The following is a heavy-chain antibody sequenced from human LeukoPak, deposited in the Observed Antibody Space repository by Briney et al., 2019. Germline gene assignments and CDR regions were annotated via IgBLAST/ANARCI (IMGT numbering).Heavy chain of an antibody. CDR3: ASFWRDYYDSSGIDY. V-gene: IGHV3-53*01. D-gene: IGHD3-22*01. J-gene: IGHJ4*02. Sequence: GGSLRLSCAASEFSVGSNYMTWVRQAPGKGLEWVSLIYSGGSTYYADSVKGRFTISRDNSKNTLYLQMNSLRAEDTAVYYCASFWRDYYDSSGIDYWGQGTLVTVSS. CDR1: EFSVGSNY. CDR2: IYSGGST.